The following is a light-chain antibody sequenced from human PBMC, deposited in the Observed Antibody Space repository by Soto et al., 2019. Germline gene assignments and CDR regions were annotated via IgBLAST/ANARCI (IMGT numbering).Light chain of an antibody. J-gene: IGKJ1*01. V-gene: IGKV3-20*01. Sequence: ESVLTQSPGTLSLSPGERATLSCRASQSMSTSYLAWYQQKPGQAPRLLIYNTSSRATGIPDRFSGSGSGTDFTLTISRLEPEDFAVYYCQQYGSSPRTFGQGTKVEIK. CDR2: NTS. CDR1: QSMSTSY. CDR3: QQYGSSPRT.